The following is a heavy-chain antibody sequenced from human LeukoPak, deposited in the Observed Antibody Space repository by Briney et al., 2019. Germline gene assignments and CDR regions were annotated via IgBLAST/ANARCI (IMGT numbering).Heavy chain of an antibody. CDR2: ISWNSGSI. Sequence: GGSLRLSCAASGFTFDDYAMHWVRQAPGEGLEWVSGISWNSGSIGYADSVKGRFTISRDNAKNSLYLQMNSLRAEDTALYYCAKGSPNWYFDLWGRGTPVTVSS. CDR1: GFTFDDYA. V-gene: IGHV3-9*01. CDR3: AKGSPNWYFDL. J-gene: IGHJ2*01.